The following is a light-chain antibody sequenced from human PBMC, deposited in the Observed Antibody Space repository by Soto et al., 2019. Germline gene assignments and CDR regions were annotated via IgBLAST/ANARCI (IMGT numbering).Light chain of an antibody. CDR1: QSISSW. J-gene: IGKJ1*01. CDR2: DVS. V-gene: IGKV1-5*01. Sequence: DIQMTQSPSTLSASVGARVTITCRASQSISSWLAWYQQKPGKAPKLLISDVSSLERGVPSRFSGSGSGTEFTLTISSMQPDDFATFYCQEYNGYSRTFGQGTKVDI. CDR3: QEYNGYSRT.